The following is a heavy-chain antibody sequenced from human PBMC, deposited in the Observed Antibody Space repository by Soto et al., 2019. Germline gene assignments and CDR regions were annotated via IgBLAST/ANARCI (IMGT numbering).Heavy chain of an antibody. V-gene: IGHV4-59*01. CDR3: ARGYCSSTSCYIWGNWCDP. D-gene: IGHD2-2*02. CDR2: IYYSGRT. Sequence: QVQLQESGPGLVKPSETLSLTCTVSGGSISSYYWSWIRQPPGKGLEWIGYIYYSGRTNYNPSLNSRSTISIHTSQSKCSLKLSSLTAADTAVYCCARGYCSSTSCYIWGNWCDPWGQGTLVTVSS. CDR1: GGSISSYY. J-gene: IGHJ5*02.